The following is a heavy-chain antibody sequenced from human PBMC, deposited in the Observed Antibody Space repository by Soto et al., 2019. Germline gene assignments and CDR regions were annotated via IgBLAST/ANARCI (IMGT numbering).Heavy chain of an antibody. CDR2: IYYSGST. CDR3: ARDITMVWGGPGAFDI. Sequence: QVQLQESGPGLVKPSQTLSLTCTVSGGSISSGDYYWSWIRQPPGKGLEWIGYIYYSGSTYYNPSLKSRVTISVDTSKNQFSLKLSSVTAADTAVYYCARDITMVWGGPGAFDIWGQGTMVTVSS. D-gene: IGHD3-10*01. J-gene: IGHJ3*02. CDR1: GGSISSGDYY. V-gene: IGHV4-30-4*01.